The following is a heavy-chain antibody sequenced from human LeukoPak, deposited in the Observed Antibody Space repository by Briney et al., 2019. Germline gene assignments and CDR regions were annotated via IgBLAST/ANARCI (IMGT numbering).Heavy chain of an antibody. V-gene: IGHV1-3*01. CDR1: GYTFTSYA. Sequence: ASVTVSCTASGYTFTSYAMHWVRQAPGQRLEWMGWINAGNGNTKYSQKFQGRVTITRDTSASTAYMELSSLRSEDTAVYYCAAVVGALDAFDIWGQGTMVTVSS. J-gene: IGHJ3*02. CDR3: AAVVGALDAFDI. CDR2: INAGNGNT. D-gene: IGHD1-26*01.